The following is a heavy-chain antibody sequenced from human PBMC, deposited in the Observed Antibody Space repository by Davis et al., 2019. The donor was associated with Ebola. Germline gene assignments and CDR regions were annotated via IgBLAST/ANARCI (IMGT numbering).Heavy chain of an antibody. CDR3: ARDRLAGGDY. J-gene: IGHJ4*02. CDR2: INPNSGGT. Sequence: ASVKVSCKASGYSFTGYYMHWVRQAPGQGLEWMGWINPNSGGTNYAQKFQGRVTMTRDTSISTAYMELNSLRSDDTAVYYCARDRLAGGDYWGQGTLVTVSS. V-gene: IGHV1-2*02. CDR1: GYSFTGYY. D-gene: IGHD3-10*01.